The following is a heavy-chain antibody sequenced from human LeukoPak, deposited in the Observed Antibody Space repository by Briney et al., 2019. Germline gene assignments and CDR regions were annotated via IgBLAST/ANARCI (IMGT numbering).Heavy chain of an antibody. Sequence: GGSLRLSCAASGFTFSSYWMSWVRQAPGKGLEWVANIKQDGSEKYYVDSVKGRFTISRDNAKNSLYLQMNSLRAEDTAVYYCARGSTVSYYYYGMDVWGQGTMVTVSS. J-gene: IGHJ6*02. CDR1: GFTFSSYW. V-gene: IGHV3-7*01. D-gene: IGHD4-17*01. CDR2: IKQDGSEK. CDR3: ARGSTVSYYYYGMDV.